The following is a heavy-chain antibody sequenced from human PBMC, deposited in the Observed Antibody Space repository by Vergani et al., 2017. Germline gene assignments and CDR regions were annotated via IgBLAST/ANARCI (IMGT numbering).Heavy chain of an antibody. CDR1: EFTFSNYA. CDR2: ISGSGVSA. V-gene: IGHV3-23*04. CDR3: TTPTKWELRYYFDY. Sequence: DVHLAESGGGLVQPGGSLRLTCAASEFTFSNYAMNWVRQAPGKGLEWVSGISGSGVSAYYTDSVKGRFTISRDNSKNMLFLQMNSLKTEDTAVYYCTTPTKWELRYYFDYWGQGTLVTVSS. J-gene: IGHJ4*02. D-gene: IGHD3-9*01.